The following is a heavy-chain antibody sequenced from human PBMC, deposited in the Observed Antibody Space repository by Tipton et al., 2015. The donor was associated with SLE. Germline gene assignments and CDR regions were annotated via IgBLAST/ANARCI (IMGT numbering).Heavy chain of an antibody. CDR3: ARGSVVADDF. D-gene: IGHD2-15*01. CDR2: IHYNRDT. J-gene: IGHJ4*02. V-gene: IGHV4-59*02. CDR1: GASVSSHY. Sequence: LRLSCTVSGASVSSHYWNWIRQTPGKGLAWIGYIHYNRDTNYHPSLKSRVTISVDTSKNQLSLKLTSVTAADTAVYYCARGSVVADDFWGQGTLVTVSS.